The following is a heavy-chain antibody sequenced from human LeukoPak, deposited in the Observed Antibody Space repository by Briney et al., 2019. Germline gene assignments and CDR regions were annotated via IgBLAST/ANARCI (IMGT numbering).Heavy chain of an antibody. CDR3: AKDRYDSSGYGDY. D-gene: IGHD3-22*01. V-gene: IGHV3-23*01. Sequence: PGGSLRLSCAASGFTFSSYTMSWVRQAPGKGLEWVSAISGSGGSTYYADSVKGRFTISRDNSKNTLYLQMNSLRAEDTAVYYCAKDRYDSSGYGDYWGQGTLVTVSS. CDR2: ISGSGGST. J-gene: IGHJ4*02. CDR1: GFTFSSYT.